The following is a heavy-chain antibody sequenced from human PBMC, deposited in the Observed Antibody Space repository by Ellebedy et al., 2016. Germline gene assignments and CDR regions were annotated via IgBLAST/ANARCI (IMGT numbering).Heavy chain of an antibody. J-gene: IGHJ4*02. CDR3: VRGSEQQLVDVY. CDR2: VSSDGRKK. CDR1: GFTFNNYV. Sequence: GESLKISXAASGFTFNNYVMHWVRQAPGKGLEWVAVVSSDGRKKYYADSVKGRFTISRDNSENTLYVQMNSLRAEDTAVYYCVRGSEQQLVDVYWGQGTLVTVSS. V-gene: IGHV3-30*04. D-gene: IGHD6-13*01.